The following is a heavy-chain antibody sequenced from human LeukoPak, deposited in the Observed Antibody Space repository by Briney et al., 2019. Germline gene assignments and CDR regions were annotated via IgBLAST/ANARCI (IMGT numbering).Heavy chain of an antibody. CDR1: GGSISSYY. V-gene: IGHV4-4*07. CDR2: IFTSGSP. J-gene: IGHJ3*02. CDR3: ARRWNYKNAFDI. Sequence: SETLSLTCTVSGGSISSYYWSWIRQPVGKGLEWLGRIFTSGSPTYNSSLKSRVTISIDKSKSQFSLKLSSVTAADTAVYYCARRWNYKNAFDIWGQGTMVTVSS. D-gene: IGHD1-7*01.